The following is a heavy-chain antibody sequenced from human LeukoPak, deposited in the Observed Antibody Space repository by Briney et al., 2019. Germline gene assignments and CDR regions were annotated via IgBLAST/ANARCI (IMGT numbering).Heavy chain of an antibody. Sequence: SQTLSLTCAISGDSVSSNSAVWTWIRQSPSRGLEWLGRTYYMSKWHNDYAVSVKSRITINPDTSKNQFSLQLNSVTPEDTAVYYCARGWEYSSGWYYFDYWGQGTLVTVSS. CDR1: GDSVSSNSAV. V-gene: IGHV6-1*01. D-gene: IGHD6-19*01. J-gene: IGHJ4*02. CDR2: TYYMSKWHN. CDR3: ARGWEYSSGWYYFDY.